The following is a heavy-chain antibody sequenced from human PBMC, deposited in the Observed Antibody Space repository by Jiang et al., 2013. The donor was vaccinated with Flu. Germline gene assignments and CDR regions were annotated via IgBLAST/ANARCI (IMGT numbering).Heavy chain of an antibody. CDR3: ARGYGDFDYFDH. V-gene: IGHV4-30-2*01. D-gene: IGHD4-17*01. CDR2: IYHSGST. Sequence: GLVKPSQTLSLTCAVSGGSVSSGGYSWSWIRQPPGRGLEWIGYIYHSGSTHYNPSLKSRVIISVDRSKNQFSLKLNSVTAADTAVYYCARGYGDFDYFDHWGQGTLVTVSS. J-gene: IGHJ4*02. CDR1: GGSVSSGGYS.